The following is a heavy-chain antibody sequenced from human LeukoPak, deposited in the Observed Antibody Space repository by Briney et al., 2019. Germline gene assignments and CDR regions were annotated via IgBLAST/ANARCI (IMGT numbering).Heavy chain of an antibody. CDR3: AKGDVLPSYPTFDY. CDR1: GFTFSSYA. D-gene: IGHD3-9*01. CDR2: ISASGSTT. J-gene: IGHJ4*02. Sequence: GGSLRLSCAASGFTFSSYALSWVRQAPGKGLEWVSVISASGSTTYYADSVKGRSTTSRDTSKDTVYLQMHSLRAEDTAVYYCAKGDVLPSYPTFDYWGQGTLVTVSS. V-gene: IGHV3-23*01.